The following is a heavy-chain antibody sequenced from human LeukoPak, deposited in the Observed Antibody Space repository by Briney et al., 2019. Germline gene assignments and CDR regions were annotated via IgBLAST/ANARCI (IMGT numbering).Heavy chain of an antibody. J-gene: IGHJ4*02. CDR3: ARAGVTSSWHGNFDY. Sequence: GASVTVSCKASGYTITSNYIHWVRQAPGQGLEWMGMIYPRDGSTSYAQKFQGRVTMTTDTSTSTAHMELRSLRSDDTAVYYCARAGVTSSWHGNFDYWGQGTLVTVSS. V-gene: IGHV1-46*01. D-gene: IGHD6-13*01. CDR1: GYTITSNY. CDR2: IYPRDGST.